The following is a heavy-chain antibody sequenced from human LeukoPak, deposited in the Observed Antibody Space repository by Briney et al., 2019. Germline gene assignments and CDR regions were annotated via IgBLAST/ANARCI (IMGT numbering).Heavy chain of an antibody. Sequence: GASVKVSCKASGYTFTSYGISWVRQAPGQGLEWMGWISAYNGNTNYAQKLQGRVTMTTDTSTSTAYMELRGLRSDNTAVYYCAREKGYYYDSSGYPLFDYWGQGTLVTVSS. V-gene: IGHV1-18*01. CDR1: GYTFTSYG. J-gene: IGHJ4*02. D-gene: IGHD3-22*01. CDR3: AREKGYYYDSSGYPLFDY. CDR2: ISAYNGNT.